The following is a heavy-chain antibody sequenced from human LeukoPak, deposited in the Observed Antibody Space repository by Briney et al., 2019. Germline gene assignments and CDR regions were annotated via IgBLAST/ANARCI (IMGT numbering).Heavy chain of an antibody. CDR3: ARDSGGHNYALDGFDI. Sequence: GGSLRLSCAASGFTFSASEMNWVRQAPGKGLAWISYISSRGRTIFYADSVKGRFIISRDNAKNSLYLQMNSLRAEDTAVYYCARDSGGHNYALDGFDIWGQGTMVTVSS. CDR2: ISSRGRTI. V-gene: IGHV3-48*03. D-gene: IGHD5-24*01. J-gene: IGHJ3*02. CDR1: GFTFSASE.